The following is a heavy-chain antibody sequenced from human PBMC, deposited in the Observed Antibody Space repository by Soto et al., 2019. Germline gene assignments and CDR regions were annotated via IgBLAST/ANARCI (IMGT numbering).Heavy chain of an antibody. CDR2: TYYRSKWYN. CDR1: GDSVSSNSAA. J-gene: IGHJ4*02. Sequence: PSQTLSLTCAISGDSVSSNSAAWNWIRQSPSRGLEWLGRTYYRSKWYNDYAVSVKSRITINPDTSKNQFSLQLNSVTPEDTAVYYCASHTPGYSSSWYEYYFDYWGQGTLVTVSS. CDR3: ASHTPGYSSSWYEYYFDY. V-gene: IGHV6-1*01. D-gene: IGHD6-13*01.